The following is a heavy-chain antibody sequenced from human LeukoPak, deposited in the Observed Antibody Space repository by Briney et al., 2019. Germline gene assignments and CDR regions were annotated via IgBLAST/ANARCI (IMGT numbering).Heavy chain of an antibody. CDR3: AKGNNGCYDS. Sequence: GGSLRLSCIASGFTFGDYAMSWVRQAPGKGLEWVSSISGNGGYTYHADSVKGRFTISRDNSKNTLYMQMNSLRAEDTAVYYCAKGNNGCYDSWGQGTLVTVSS. J-gene: IGHJ4*02. CDR1: GFTFGDYA. V-gene: IGHV3-23*01. D-gene: IGHD2-15*01. CDR2: ISGNGGYT.